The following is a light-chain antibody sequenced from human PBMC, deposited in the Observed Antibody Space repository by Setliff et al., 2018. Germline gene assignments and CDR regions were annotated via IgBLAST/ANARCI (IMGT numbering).Light chain of an antibody. Sequence: QSVLTQPASVSGSPGQSITISCTGTSSDVGGYHYVSWYQQYPGEVPKLIIYDVTERPSGVSNRFSGSKSGNTASLTISGLQAEDEADYYCTSYTTSNSHVFGTGTKGTVL. V-gene: IGLV2-14*03. J-gene: IGLJ1*01. CDR1: SSDVGGYHY. CDR2: DVT. CDR3: TSYTTSNSHV.